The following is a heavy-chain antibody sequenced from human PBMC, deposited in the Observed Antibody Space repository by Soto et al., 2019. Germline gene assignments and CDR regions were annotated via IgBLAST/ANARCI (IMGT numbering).Heavy chain of an antibody. V-gene: IGHV4-31*03. CDR2: IYYSGST. Sequence: SETLSLTCTVSGGSISSGGYYWSWIRQHPGKGLEWIGYIYYSGSTYYNPSLKSRVTISVDTSKNQFSLKLRSVTAADTAVYYCARDLIYGMDVWGQGTTVTVSS. J-gene: IGHJ6*02. D-gene: IGHD2-21*01. CDR1: GGSISSGGYY. CDR3: ARDLIYGMDV.